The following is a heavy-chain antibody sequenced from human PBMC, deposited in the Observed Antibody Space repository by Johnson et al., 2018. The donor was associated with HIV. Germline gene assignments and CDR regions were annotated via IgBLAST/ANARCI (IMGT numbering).Heavy chain of an antibody. CDR3: AKDFYDSSGYYICAFDI. D-gene: IGHD3-22*01. CDR2: IRYDGSNK. V-gene: IGHV3-30*02. J-gene: IGHJ3*02. Sequence: QVQLVESGGGVVQPGGSLRLSCVASGFTFNSYGMHWVRQAPGKGLEWVAFIRYDGSNKYYADSVKGRFTISRDNSKNTLYLQMNSLRAEDTAVYYCAKDFYDSSGYYICAFDIWGQGTMVTVSS. CDR1: GFTFNSYG.